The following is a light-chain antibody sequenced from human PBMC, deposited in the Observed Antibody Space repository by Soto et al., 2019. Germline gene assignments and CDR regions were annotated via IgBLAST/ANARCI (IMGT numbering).Light chain of an antibody. CDR2: AAY. CDR1: QRIGTH. CDR3: QQSYSTPRT. V-gene: IGKV1-39*01. J-gene: IGKJ1*01. Sequence: DIQMTQSPSSLSASVGDTITITCRASQRIGTHLNWYQQKPGKAPNLLIYAAYNLQSGIPSRFSGSGSGTDFTLTISSLQPEDFATYYCQQSYSTPRTFGQGTKVESK.